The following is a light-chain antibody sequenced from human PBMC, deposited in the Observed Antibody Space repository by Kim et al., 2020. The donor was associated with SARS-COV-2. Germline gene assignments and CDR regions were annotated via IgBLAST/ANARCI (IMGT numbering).Light chain of an antibody. Sequence: QSVLTQPPSASGTHGQRVTISCSGSSSKIGSNYVYWYQQLPGTAPKLLIYRNSQRPSGVPDRLSASKSGTSASLAISGLRSEDEADYYCAAWDGSLSDFVFGTGTKVTVL. CDR3: AAWDGSLSDFV. V-gene: IGLV1-47*01. CDR1: SSKIGSNY. CDR2: RNS. J-gene: IGLJ1*01.